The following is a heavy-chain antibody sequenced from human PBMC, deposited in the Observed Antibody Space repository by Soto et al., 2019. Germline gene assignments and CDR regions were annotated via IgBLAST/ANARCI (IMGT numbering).Heavy chain of an antibody. CDR2: ISGSSRTV. V-gene: IGHV3-11*01. D-gene: IGHD3-10*01. Sequence: QVLLVESGGGLVKPGGSLRLSCAASGFTFSDYYMTWIRQAPGKGLEWVSYISGSSRTVYYADSVKGRFTISRDNAKNSLLLQMNSLRAEDTAVYYCARPHGSGSYYLYNWFDPWGQGTLVTVSS. CDR3: ARPHGSGSYYLYNWFDP. CDR1: GFTFSDYY. J-gene: IGHJ5*02.